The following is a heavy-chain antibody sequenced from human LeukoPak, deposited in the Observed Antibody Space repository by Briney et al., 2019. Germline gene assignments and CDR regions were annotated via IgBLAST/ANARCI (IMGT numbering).Heavy chain of an antibody. CDR1: GFTFSDYY. Sequence: GGSLRLSCAASGFTFSDYYMSWIRRAPGKGLEWVSYISSSGSTIYYADSVKGRFTISRDNAKNSLYLQMNSLRAEDTAVYYCARAPAGGQQLVSLNWGQGTLVTVSS. D-gene: IGHD6-13*01. CDR3: ARAPAGGQQLVSLN. CDR2: ISSSGSTI. V-gene: IGHV3-11*01. J-gene: IGHJ4*02.